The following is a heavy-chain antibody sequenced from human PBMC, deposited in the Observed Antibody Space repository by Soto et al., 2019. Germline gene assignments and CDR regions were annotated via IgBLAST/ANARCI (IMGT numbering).Heavy chain of an antibody. CDR3: ARDLCSGGSCYRPILLYYYYGMDV. V-gene: IGHV3-33*01. Sequence: HPGGSLRLSCAASGFTFSSYGMHWVRQAPGKWLEWVAVIWYDGSNKYYADSVKGRFTISRDNSKNTLYLQMNSLRAEDTAVYYCARDLCSGGSCYRPILLYYYYGMDVWGQGXTVTVSS. CDR2: IWYDGSNK. J-gene: IGHJ6*02. D-gene: IGHD2-15*01. CDR1: GFTFSSYG.